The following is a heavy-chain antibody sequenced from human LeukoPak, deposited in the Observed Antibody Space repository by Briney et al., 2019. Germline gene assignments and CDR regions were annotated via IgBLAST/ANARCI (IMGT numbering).Heavy chain of an antibody. Sequence: ASVKVSCKASGYTFTSSDFNWVRQATGQGLEWMGWMNPNSGNTGYAQKLQGRVTMTTDTSTSTAYMELRSLRSDDTAVYYCARAYCGGDCFDFDYWGQGTLVTVSS. J-gene: IGHJ4*02. D-gene: IGHD2-21*02. CDR1: GYTFTSSD. CDR3: ARAYCGGDCFDFDY. CDR2: MNPNSGNT. V-gene: IGHV1-8*01.